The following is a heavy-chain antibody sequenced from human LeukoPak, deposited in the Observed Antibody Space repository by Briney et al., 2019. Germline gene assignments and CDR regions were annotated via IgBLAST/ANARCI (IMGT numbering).Heavy chain of an antibody. CDR2: INAGNGNT. D-gene: IGHD2-15*01. V-gene: IGHV1-3*01. J-gene: IGHJ4*02. CDR1: GYTFSSHA. CDR3: AIHCSDGSCSRSYYFDY. Sequence: PGASVKVSCKASGYTFSSHAMHWVRQAPGQRLEWMGWINAGNGNTKYSQKFQDRVTITSDTSASTAYMELSSLRSEDTAVYYCAIHCSDGSCSRSYYFDYWGQGTLVTVSS.